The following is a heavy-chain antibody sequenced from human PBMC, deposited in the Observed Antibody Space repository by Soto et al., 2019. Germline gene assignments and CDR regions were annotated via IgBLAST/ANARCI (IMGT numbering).Heavy chain of an antibody. V-gene: IGHV3-30-3*01. J-gene: IGHJ4*02. Sequence: QVHLVESGGGVVQPGRSPRLSCAASGFTFSSFDIHWVRQAPGKGLEWVAVISHDGANKYYAESVKGRFTISRDNSKNTLYLQMTSVRAEDTALYYCTNSLYDGRPDSWGQGTLVAVSS. CDR3: TNSLYDGRPDS. CDR1: GFTFSSFD. D-gene: IGHD2-2*02. CDR2: ISHDGANK.